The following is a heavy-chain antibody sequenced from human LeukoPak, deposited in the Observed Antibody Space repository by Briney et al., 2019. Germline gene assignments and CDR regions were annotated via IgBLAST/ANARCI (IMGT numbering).Heavy chain of an antibody. CDR2: IYYSGST. CDR3: ARVDGTAYYALDV. CDR1: GDSISNYY. J-gene: IGHJ6*02. Sequence: SETLSLPCTVSGDSISNYYWSWIRQPPGKGLEWIGYIYYSGSTNYSPSLKSRVTISVDTSKNQFSLRLNSVTAADTAVYYCARVDGTAYYALDVWGQGTTVTVSS. D-gene: IGHD2-21*02. V-gene: IGHV4-59*01.